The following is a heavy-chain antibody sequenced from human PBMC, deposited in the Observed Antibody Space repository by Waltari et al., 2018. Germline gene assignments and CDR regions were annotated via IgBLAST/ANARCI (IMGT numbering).Heavy chain of an antibody. CDR1: GGSSRGST. Sequence: QVQLQQWGAGLLKPSETLSPPCAVYGGSSRGSTWSGIRQPPGKGLEWIGEINHSGSTNYNPSLKSRVTISVDTSKNQFSLKLSSVTAADTAVYYCARDLSRGSGSYRNDYWGQGTLVTVSS. J-gene: IGHJ4*02. D-gene: IGHD3-10*01. CDR3: ARDLSRGSGSYRNDY. V-gene: IGHV4-34*01. CDR2: INHSGST.